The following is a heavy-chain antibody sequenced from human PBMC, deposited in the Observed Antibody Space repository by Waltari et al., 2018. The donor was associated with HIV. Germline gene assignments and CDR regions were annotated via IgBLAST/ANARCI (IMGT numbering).Heavy chain of an antibody. CDR2: IYYSGST. D-gene: IGHD6-19*01. CDR3: ARDRGGSPFHYSSGWYVHDY. J-gene: IGHJ4*02. V-gene: IGHV4-39*07. Sequence: QLQLQESGPGLVKPSETLSLTCTVSGGSISSSSYYWGWIRQPPGKGLEWIGSIYYSGSTYYNPSLKSRVTISVDTSKNQFSLKLSSVTAADTAVYYCARDRGGSPFHYSSGWYVHDYWGQGTLVTVSS. CDR1: GGSISSSSYY.